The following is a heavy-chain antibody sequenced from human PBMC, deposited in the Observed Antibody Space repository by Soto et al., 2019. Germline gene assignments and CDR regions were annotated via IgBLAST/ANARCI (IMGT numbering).Heavy chain of an antibody. CDR2: VYYSGST. D-gene: IGHD3-22*01. J-gene: IGHJ4*02. V-gene: IGHV4-31*03. CDR1: GGSISSGRYY. Sequence: QVQLQESGPGLVKPSQTLFLTCTGCGGSISSGRYYWSWIRQHPGTGLEWIGYVYYSGSTYYNPSLKSRITISVDKSKNQFSLKLSSVTAAYTAVYYCARCNYYDSSDDKTGGIDYWCQGTLITFSA. CDR3: ARCNYYDSSDDKTGGIDY.